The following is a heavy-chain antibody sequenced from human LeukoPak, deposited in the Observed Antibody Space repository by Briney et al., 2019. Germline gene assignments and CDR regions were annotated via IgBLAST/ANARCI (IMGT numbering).Heavy chain of an antibody. J-gene: IGHJ3*02. V-gene: IGHV4-34*01. CDR2: FNHSGST. CDR3: AISTGRDDAFDI. D-gene: IGHD1-1*01. Sequence: PSETLSLTCAVYGGSFSGYYWSWIRQPPGKGLEWIGEFNHSGSTNYNPSLKSRVTISVDTSKNQFSLKLSSVTAADTAVYYCAISTGRDDAFDIWGQGTMVTVSS. CDR1: GGSFSGYY.